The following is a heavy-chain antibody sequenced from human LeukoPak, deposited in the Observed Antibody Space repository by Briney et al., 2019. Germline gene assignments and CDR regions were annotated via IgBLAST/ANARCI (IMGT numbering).Heavy chain of an antibody. CDR1: GFTFSSYW. CDR2: IKSDGSST. J-gene: IGHJ4*02. Sequence: PGGSLRLSCAASGFTFSSYWMHWVRQAPGKGLEWVSRIKSDGSSTSYADSVKGRFTISRDNAKNTLYLQMNSLRAEDTAVYYCARDLDYGGYSNFDYWGQGTLVTVSS. CDR3: ARDLDYGGYSNFDY. V-gene: IGHV3-74*01. D-gene: IGHD4-23*01.